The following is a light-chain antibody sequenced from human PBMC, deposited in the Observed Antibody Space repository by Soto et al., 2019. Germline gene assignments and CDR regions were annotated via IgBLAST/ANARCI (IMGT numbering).Light chain of an antibody. CDR2: EVT. CDR1: SSDVGGYNY. CDR3: VSYATSTTLYV. V-gene: IGLV2-14*01. J-gene: IGLJ1*01. Sequence: QSALTQPRSVSGSPGQSVTISCVGTSSDVGGYNYVSWYQQHPGKAPKLMIYEVTSRPSGVSNRFSGSKSGNTASLTISGLQAEDEADYYCVSYATSTTLYVFGSGTKVTVL.